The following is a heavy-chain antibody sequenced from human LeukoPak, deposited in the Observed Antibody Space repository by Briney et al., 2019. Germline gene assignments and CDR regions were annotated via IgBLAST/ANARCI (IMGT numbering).Heavy chain of an antibody. J-gene: IGHJ6*03. CDR3: ASSSDVGYYYYYMDV. CDR1: GGSISSSSYY. V-gene: IGHV4-39*07. Sequence: PSETLSLTCTVPGGSISSSSYYWGWIRQPPGKGLEWIGSIYYSGSTYYNPSLKSRVTISVDTSKNQFSLKLSSVTAADTAVYYCASSSDVGYYYYYMDVWGKGTTVTVSS. CDR2: IYYSGST. D-gene: IGHD6-13*01.